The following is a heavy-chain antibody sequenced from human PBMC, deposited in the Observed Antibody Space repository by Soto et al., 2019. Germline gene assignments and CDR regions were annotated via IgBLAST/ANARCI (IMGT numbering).Heavy chain of an antibody. D-gene: IGHD2-15*01. CDR3: ARLPMQWGGTMPRPRACAMDA. J-gene: IGHJ6*02. Sequence: ASVKVSCKASGYSLSSFGISWVRQAPGQGLEWMGWISGYNGNTNYAQKLQGRVTMTTDTSTSTADMELRSLRSDDTAVYYCARLPMQWGGTMPRPRACAMDAWGQ. V-gene: IGHV1-18*04. CDR2: ISGYNGNT. CDR1: GYSLSSFG.